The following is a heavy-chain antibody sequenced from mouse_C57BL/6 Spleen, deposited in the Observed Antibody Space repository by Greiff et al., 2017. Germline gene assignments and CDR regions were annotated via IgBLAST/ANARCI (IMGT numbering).Heavy chain of an antibody. D-gene: IGHD3-2*02. CDR1: GYTFTSYW. Sequence: QVQLKESGAELVKPGASVKLSCKASGYTFTSYWMHWVKQRPGQGLEWIGMIHPNSGSTNYNEKFKSKATLTVDKSSSTAYMQLSSLTSEDSAVYYCARWGSGRDFDYWGQGTTLTVSS. V-gene: IGHV1-64*01. CDR2: IHPNSGST. J-gene: IGHJ2*01. CDR3: ARWGSGRDFDY.